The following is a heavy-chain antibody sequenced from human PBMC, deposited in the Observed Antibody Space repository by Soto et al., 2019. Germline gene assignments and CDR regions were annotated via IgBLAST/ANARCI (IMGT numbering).Heavy chain of an antibody. V-gene: IGHV3-7*01. Sequence: GGSLRLSCAASGFSFSTYWMSWVRQAPGKGLEWAATIKQDGSEKYYVESVKGRFTISRDNAKNSLFLQMSSLRAEETAVYYCSRGSGRANCPSSLEVWGKGTTVTVS. CDR3: SRGSGRANCPSSLEV. CDR2: IKQDGSEK. D-gene: IGHD2-15*01. CDR1: GFSFSTYW. J-gene: IGHJ6*03.